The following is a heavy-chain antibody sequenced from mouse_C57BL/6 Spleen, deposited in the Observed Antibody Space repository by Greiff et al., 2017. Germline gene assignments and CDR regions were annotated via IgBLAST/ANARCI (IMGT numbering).Heavy chain of an antibody. V-gene: IGHV1-64*01. D-gene: IGHD1-1*01. Sequence: QVQLQQPGAELVKPGASVKLSCKASGYTFTSYWMHWVKQRPGQGLEWIGMIHPNSGSTNYTEKFQSKATLTVDKSSSTAYMQLSSLTSEDSAVYYCARSPPSTVVATGYWGHSTTLTVSS. CDR3: ARSPPSTVVATGY. J-gene: IGHJ2*01. CDR1: GYTFTSYW. CDR2: IHPNSGST.